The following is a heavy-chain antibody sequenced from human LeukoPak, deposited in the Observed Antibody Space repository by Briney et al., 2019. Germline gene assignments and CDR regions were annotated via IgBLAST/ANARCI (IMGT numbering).Heavy chain of an antibody. V-gene: IGHV3-30*18. CDR2: ISYDGTNK. Sequence: GGSLRLSCAASGFTFSNAWMSWVRQAPGKGLQWVAVISYDGTNKYYGDSVKGRFTISRDNSENALYLQMNNLGAEDRAVYYCAKDPLRDYDSGGYYYDWYFDVWGRGTLVIVSS. D-gene: IGHD3-22*01. J-gene: IGHJ2*01. CDR1: GFTFSNAW. CDR3: AKDPLRDYDSGGYYYDWYFDV.